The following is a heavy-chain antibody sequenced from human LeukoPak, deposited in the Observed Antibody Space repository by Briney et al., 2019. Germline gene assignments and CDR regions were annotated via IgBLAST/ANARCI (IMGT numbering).Heavy chain of an antibody. CDR1: GFTFSSYG. CDR3: PRRAYNWGAFDI. Sequence: GGSLRLSCAASGFTFSSYGMHWVRQAPGKGLEWVALMSFDGGKEFYADSVKGRFTISRDISKNTLYLQMNSLRAEDTAVYYCPRRAYNWGAFDIWGQGTMVTVSS. CDR2: MSFDGGKE. J-gene: IGHJ3*02. V-gene: IGHV3-30*03. D-gene: IGHD5-24*01.